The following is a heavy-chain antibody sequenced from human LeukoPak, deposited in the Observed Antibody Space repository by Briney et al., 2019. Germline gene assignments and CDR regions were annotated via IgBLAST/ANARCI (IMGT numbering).Heavy chain of an antibody. CDR1: GYIFTNFG. D-gene: IGHD6-19*01. CDR2: ISAYNGNT. V-gene: IGHV1-18*01. J-gene: IGHJ3*02. Sequence: SVKVSFKSSGYIFTNFGINWVRQAPGQGLEWMGCISAYNGNTNYAQKVQARVTMTTETSTSTAYMELRSLRSDDTAVYYCARAGGWAREDYKADAFDIWGQGTMVTVSS. CDR3: ARAGGWAREDYKADAFDI.